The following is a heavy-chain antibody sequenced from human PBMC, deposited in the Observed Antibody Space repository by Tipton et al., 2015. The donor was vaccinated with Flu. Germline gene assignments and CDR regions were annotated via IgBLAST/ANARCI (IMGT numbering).Heavy chain of an antibody. Sequence: QLVQSGPEVKPSETLSLTCSVSGGAIATSGYYWGWIRQPPGKGLEWIGSIVSSVAHYYNPSLKSRVTLSVDTCKNQLSLTLTSVTAADTAVYYCAKYRGGTMLDYWGQGTLVIVSP. V-gene: IGHV4-39*01. CDR1: GGAIATSGYY. CDR2: IVSSVAH. J-gene: IGHJ4*02. CDR3: AKYRGGTMLDY. D-gene: IGHD2-8*01.